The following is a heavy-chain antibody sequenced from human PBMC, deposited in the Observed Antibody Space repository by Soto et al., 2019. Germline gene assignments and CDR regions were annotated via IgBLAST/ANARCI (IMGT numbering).Heavy chain of an antibody. J-gene: IGHJ6*02. CDR2: ISYDGSNK. CDR3: ARIMTTIFYYYYGMDV. CDR1: GFTFSSYA. Sequence: QVQLVESGGGVVQPGRSLRLSCAASGFTFSSYAMHWVRQAPGKGLEWVPVISYDGSNKYYADSVKGRFTISRDNSKNTLYLQMNSLRAEDTAVYYCARIMTTIFYYYYGMDVWGQGTTVTVSS. V-gene: IGHV3-30-3*01. D-gene: IGHD3-16*01.